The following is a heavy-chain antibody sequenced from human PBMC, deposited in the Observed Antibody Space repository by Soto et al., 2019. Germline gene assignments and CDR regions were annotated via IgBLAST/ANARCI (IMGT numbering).Heavy chain of an antibody. J-gene: IGHJ6*02. Sequence: QVQLVQSGAEVKKPGASVKVSCKASGYTFTGYYMHWVRQAPGQGLEWMGWINPNSGGTNYAQKFQGRVTMTRDTSISTAYMELSRLRSDDTAVYYCARDEGPITIFGVVIVDYYYGMDVWGQGTTVTVSS. V-gene: IGHV1-2*02. D-gene: IGHD3-3*01. CDR1: GYTFTGYY. CDR3: ARDEGPITIFGVVIVDYYYGMDV. CDR2: INPNSGGT.